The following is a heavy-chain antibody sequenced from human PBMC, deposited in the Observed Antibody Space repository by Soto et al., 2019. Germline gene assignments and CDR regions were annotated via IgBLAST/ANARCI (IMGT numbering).Heavy chain of an antibody. CDR1: GFTFDDYA. CDR3: DSSGPPAY. CDR2: MSWNSGSI. J-gene: IGHJ4*02. Sequence: GGSLRLSCAASGFTFDDYAMHWVRQAPGKGLEWVSGMSWNSGSIGYADSVKGRFTISRDNAKNSLYLQMNSLRAEDTALYYYDSSGPPAYWGQGTLVTVSS. V-gene: IGHV3-9*01. D-gene: IGHD3-22*01.